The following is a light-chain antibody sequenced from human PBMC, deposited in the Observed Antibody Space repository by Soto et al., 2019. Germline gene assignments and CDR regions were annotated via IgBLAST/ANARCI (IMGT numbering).Light chain of an antibody. CDR3: QQYNNWPPLT. J-gene: IGKJ1*01. Sequence: EIVMKQSPATLSLSPGERATLSCRASQSVSSNLAWYQQNPGQAPRLLIYGASTSATGIPARLSGSASGTEFTLTISSLQSEDFAVYYCQQYNNWPPLTFGEATKVEIK. CDR1: QSVSSN. CDR2: GAS. V-gene: IGKV3-15*01.